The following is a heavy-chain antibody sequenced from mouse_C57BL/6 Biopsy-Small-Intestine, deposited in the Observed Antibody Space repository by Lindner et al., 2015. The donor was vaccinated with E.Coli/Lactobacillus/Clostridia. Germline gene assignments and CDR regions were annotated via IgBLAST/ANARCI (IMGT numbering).Heavy chain of an antibody. CDR3: ARRALDGFYFDY. V-gene: IGHV5-17*01. Sequence: VQLQESGGGLVKPGGSLKLSCAASGFTFSDYGMHWVRQAPEKGLEWVAYISSGSSTIYYAGTVKGRFTISRDNAKNTLFLQMTSLRSEDTAIYYCARRALDGFYFDYWGQGTALTVSS. D-gene: IGHD2-3*01. CDR1: GFTFSDYG. J-gene: IGHJ2*01. CDR2: ISSGSSTI.